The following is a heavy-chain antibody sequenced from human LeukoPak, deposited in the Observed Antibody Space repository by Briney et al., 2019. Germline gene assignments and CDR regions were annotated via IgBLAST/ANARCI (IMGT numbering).Heavy chain of an antibody. D-gene: IGHD5-24*01. V-gene: IGHV3-53*01. Sequence: PGGSLRLSCAASGFTVSSNYMSWVSQAPGKGLEWVSVIYTGGSTYYADSVKGRFTISRDNSKNTLYLQMNSLRAEDTAVYYCARGDGYNRWGAFDIWGQGTMVTVSS. J-gene: IGHJ3*02. CDR3: ARGDGYNRWGAFDI. CDR2: IYTGGST. CDR1: GFTVSSNY.